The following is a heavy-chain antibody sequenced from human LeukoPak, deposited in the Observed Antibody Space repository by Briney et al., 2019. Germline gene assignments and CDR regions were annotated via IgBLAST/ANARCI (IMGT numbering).Heavy chain of an antibody. V-gene: IGHV1-2*02. D-gene: IGHD2-15*01. CDR3: ARRYCSGISCYPDY. CDR1: GYTFTGYY. Sequence: ASVRVSCKASGYTFTGYYIHWVRQAPGQGLEWMGWINPSGGVTKYAQKFQGRVTMTRDTSISTAYMELSRLTSDDTTVYFCARRYCSGISCYPDYWGQGTLVTVSS. CDR2: INPSGGVT. J-gene: IGHJ4*02.